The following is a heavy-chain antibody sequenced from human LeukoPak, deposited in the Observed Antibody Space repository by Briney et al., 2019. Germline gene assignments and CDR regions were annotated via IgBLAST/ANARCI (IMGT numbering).Heavy chain of an antibody. V-gene: IGHV4-31*11. Sequence: PSETLSLTCAVSGGSISSGGYSWSWIRQPSGKGLEWIGYIYYSGSTYYNPSLKSRVTISVDTSKNQFSLKLSSVTAADTAVYYCARDGAGAITPWGQGTLVTVSS. CDR1: GGSISSGGYS. CDR2: IYYSGST. D-gene: IGHD1-26*01. J-gene: IGHJ4*02. CDR3: ARDGAGAITP.